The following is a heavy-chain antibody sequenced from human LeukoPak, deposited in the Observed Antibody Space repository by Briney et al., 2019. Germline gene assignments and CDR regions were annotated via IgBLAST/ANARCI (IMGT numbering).Heavy chain of an antibody. CDR3: AREGGSGSSYYFDY. J-gene: IGHJ4*02. Sequence: GGSLRLSCAASGFTFSSYAMSWVRQAPGKGLEWLGRIKSKADGGISDYAEPVKGRFTFSRDDSKNTLYLLMNSLRAEDTAVYYCAREGGSGSSYYFDYWGQGTLVTVSS. V-gene: IGHV3-15*01. CDR1: GFTFSSYA. D-gene: IGHD3-10*01. CDR2: IKSKADGGIS.